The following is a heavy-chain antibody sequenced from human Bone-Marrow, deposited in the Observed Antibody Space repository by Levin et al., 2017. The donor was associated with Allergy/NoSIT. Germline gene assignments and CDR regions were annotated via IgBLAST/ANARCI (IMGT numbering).Heavy chain of an antibody. J-gene: IGHJ4*02. CDR1: GFTFSSYG. V-gene: IGHV3-30*18. CDR2: ISYDGSNK. Sequence: GESLKISCAASGFTFSSYGMHWVRQAPGKGLEWVAVISYDGSNKYYADSVKGRFTISRDNSKNTLYLQMNSLRAEDTAVYYCAKDSWRYSSSYAYFDYWGQGTLVTVSS. D-gene: IGHD6-6*01. CDR3: AKDSWRYSSSYAYFDY.